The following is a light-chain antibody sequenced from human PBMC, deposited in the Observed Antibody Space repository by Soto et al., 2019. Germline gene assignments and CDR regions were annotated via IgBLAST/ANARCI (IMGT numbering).Light chain of an antibody. CDR2: DVS. J-gene: IGLJ1*01. CDR3: SSYTTSNTRQIV. Sequence: QSVLTQPASVSGFPGQSLTISCTGTSSDVCGYNYVSWYQHHPGKAPKLIIYDVSNRPSGVSIRFSGSKSDNTASLTISGLQPEDEADYHCSSYTTSNTRQIVFGTGTKVTV. CDR1: SSDVCGYNY. V-gene: IGLV2-14*03.